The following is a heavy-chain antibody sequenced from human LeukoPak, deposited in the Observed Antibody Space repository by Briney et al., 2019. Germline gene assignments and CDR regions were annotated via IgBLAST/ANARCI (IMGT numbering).Heavy chain of an antibody. CDR1: GGTFSNYV. Sequence: ASVKVSCKASGGTFSNYVITWVRQAPGQGLEWMGGGIPLFNTSNYAQKLQGRVTISADESTTTAYMELTSLTSDDTAVYYCARSGSSSSHYWGQGTLVIVSS. CDR2: GIPLFNTS. V-gene: IGHV1-69*13. J-gene: IGHJ4*02. CDR3: ARSGSSSSHY. D-gene: IGHD6-6*01.